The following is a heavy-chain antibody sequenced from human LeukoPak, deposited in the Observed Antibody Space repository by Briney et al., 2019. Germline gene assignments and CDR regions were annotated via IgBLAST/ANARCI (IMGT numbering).Heavy chain of an antibody. V-gene: IGHV7-4-1*02. D-gene: IGHD3-22*01. Sequence: ASVKVSCKASGYTFTRYAMNWVRQAPGQGPEWMGWISTNTGNPTYAQGFTGRFVFSLDTSVSTAFLQITSLEAEDTAVYYCARAPYDSSGYYVYWGQGTLVTVSS. CDR3: ARAPYDSSGYYVY. J-gene: IGHJ4*02. CDR1: GYTFTRYA. CDR2: ISTNTGNP.